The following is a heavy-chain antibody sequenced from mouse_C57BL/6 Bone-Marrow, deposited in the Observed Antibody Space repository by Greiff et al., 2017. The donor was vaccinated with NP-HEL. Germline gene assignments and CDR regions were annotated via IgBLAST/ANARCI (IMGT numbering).Heavy chain of an antibody. CDR1: EYEFPSPD. Sequence: EVQRVESGGGLVQPGESLKLSCESNEYEFPSPDMSWFRKTPEKRLELVAAINSDGGSPSYPDTMERRFIISRDNTKKDLYRQMSSLRAEDAASYYGGRQGRRFAYWGQGTLVTVSA. CDR2: INSDGGSP. V-gene: IGHV5-2*01. CDR3: GRQGRRFAY. D-gene: IGHD3-3*01. J-gene: IGHJ3*01.